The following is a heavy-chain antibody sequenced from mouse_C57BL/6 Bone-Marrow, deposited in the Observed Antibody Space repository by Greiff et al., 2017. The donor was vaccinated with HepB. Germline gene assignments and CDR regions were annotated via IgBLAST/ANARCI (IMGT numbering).Heavy chain of an antibody. CDR1: GFTFSDYY. CDR3: ARQAYGSSLRFAY. Sequence: EVQVVESGGGLVQPGGSLKLSCAASGFTFSDYYMYWVRQTPEKRLEWVAYISNGGGSTYYPDTVKGRFTISRDNAKNTLYLQMSRLKSEDTAMYYCARQAYGSSLRFAYWGQGTLVTVSA. J-gene: IGHJ3*01. V-gene: IGHV5-12*01. D-gene: IGHD1-1*01. CDR2: ISNGGGST.